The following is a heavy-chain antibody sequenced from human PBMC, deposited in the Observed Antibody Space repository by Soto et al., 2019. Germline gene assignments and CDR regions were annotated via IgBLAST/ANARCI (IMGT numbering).Heavy chain of an antibody. D-gene: IGHD6-19*01. Sequence: PSETLSLTCTVSGGSISSGGYYWSWIRQHPGKGLEWIGYIYYSGSTYYNPSLKSRVTISVDTSKNQFSLKLSSVTAADTAVYYCARTQGAVAGAHFDYWGQGTLVTVSS. J-gene: IGHJ4*02. V-gene: IGHV4-31*03. CDR3: ARTQGAVAGAHFDY. CDR2: IYYSGST. CDR1: GGSISSGGYY.